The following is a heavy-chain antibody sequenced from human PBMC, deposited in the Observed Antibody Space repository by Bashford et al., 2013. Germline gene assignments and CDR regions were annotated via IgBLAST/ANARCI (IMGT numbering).Heavy chain of an antibody. CDR3: AKAQRGSGYLPSGRYYNALDV. D-gene: IGHD3-3*01. Sequence: GGSLRLSCAASGFAFHIYALTWVRQAPGKGLEWVSAISGSGDDTYYADSVKGRFTISRDNSNNTLFLQLNSLRADDSAVYYCAKAQRGSGYLPSGRYYNALDVWGQGITVTVSS. CDR2: ISGSGDDT. J-gene: IGHJ6*02. V-gene: IGHV3-23*01. CDR1: GFAFHIYA.